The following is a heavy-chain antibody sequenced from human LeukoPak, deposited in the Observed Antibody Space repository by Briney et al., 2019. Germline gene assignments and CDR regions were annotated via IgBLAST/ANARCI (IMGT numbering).Heavy chain of an antibody. V-gene: IGHV4-39*01. J-gene: IGHJ5*02. Sequence: SETLSLTCTVSGGSISSSSYYWGWIRQPPGKGLEWIGSIYYSGSTYYNPSLKSRVTISVDTSKNQFSLKLSSVTAADTAVYYCARPYYDFWSGYHLVGFDPWGQGTLVTVSS. CDR1: GGSISSSSYY. CDR2: IYYSGST. D-gene: IGHD3-3*01. CDR3: ARPYYDFWSGYHLVGFDP.